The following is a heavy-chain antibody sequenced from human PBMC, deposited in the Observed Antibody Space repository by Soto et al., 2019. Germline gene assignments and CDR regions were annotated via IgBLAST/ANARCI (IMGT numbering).Heavy chain of an antibody. CDR2: INHSGST. CDR3: ARGRSSSSWYRGYNWFDP. J-gene: IGHJ5*02. D-gene: IGHD6-13*01. V-gene: IGHV4-34*01. CDR1: GGSFSGYY. Sequence: QVQLQQWGAGLLKPSETLSLTCAVYGGSFSGYYWSWIRQPPGKGLEWSGEINHSGSTNYNPSLTSRVTISVDTSKNQFSLKLSSVTAADTAVYYCARGRSSSSWYRGYNWFDPWGQGTLVTVSS.